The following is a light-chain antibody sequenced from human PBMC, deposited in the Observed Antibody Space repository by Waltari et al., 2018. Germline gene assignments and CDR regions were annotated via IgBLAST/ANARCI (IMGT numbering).Light chain of an antibody. CDR1: QSVGRT. V-gene: IGKV3-20*01. J-gene: IGKJ1*01. CDR3: QHYVRLPAT. Sequence: EIVLTQSPGTLSLSPGERATLSCRASQSVGRTLAWYQQKPGQAPRLLIYAASNRATGSPDRFSGSGSGTDFSLTISRLEPEDFAVYYCQHYVRLPATFGQGTKVAIK. CDR2: AAS.